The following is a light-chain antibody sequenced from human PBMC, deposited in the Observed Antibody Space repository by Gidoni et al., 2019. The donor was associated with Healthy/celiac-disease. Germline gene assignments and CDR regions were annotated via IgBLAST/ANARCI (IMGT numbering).Light chain of an antibody. CDR3: QQYDNLPCT. V-gene: IGKV1-33*01. CDR2: DAS. CDR1: QDISNY. Sequence: DIQMTQSPSSLSASVGDRVTITCKASQDISNYLNWYQQKPGKAPKRLIYDASNLETGVPSRFSGSGSGTDFTFTISSLQPEDIATYYCQQYDNLPCTFGPGTKVDIK. J-gene: IGKJ3*01.